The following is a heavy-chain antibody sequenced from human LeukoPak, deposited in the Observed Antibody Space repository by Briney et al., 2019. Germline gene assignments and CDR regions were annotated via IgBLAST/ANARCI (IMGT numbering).Heavy chain of an antibody. V-gene: IGHV1-2*02. Sequence: ASVKVSCKASGYTFTSYGISWVRQAPGQGLEWMGWINPNSGGTNYAQKFQGRVTMTRDTSISTAYMELSRLRSDDTAVYYCARGSSSATEIDYWGQGTLVTVSS. CDR3: ARGSSSATEIDY. J-gene: IGHJ4*02. CDR1: GYTFTSYG. CDR2: INPNSGGT. D-gene: IGHD6-6*01.